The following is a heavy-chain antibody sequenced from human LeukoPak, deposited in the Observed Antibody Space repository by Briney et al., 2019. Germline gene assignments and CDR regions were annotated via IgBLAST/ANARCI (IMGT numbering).Heavy chain of an antibody. J-gene: IGHJ4*02. CDR1: GGSISSYY. CDR2: IHTSGST. CDR3: ARSCLNWNYFCY. Sequence: SETLSLTCTVSGGSISSYYWSWIRQPPGKGLEWIGYIHTSGSTNYNPSLKSRVTISVDTSKNQFSLKLSSVTAADTAVYYCARSCLNWNYFCYWGQGTLVTVSS. V-gene: IGHV4-4*09. D-gene: IGHD1-20*01.